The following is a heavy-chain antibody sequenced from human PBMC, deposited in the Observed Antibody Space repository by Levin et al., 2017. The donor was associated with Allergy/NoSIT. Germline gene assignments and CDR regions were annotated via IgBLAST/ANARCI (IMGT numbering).Heavy chain of an antibody. CDR3: ARSRLRYLDFYYYYGMDV. CDR2: MNPNSGNT. D-gene: IGHD3-9*01. Sequence: GASVKVSCKASGYTFTSYDINWVRQATGQGLEWMGWMNPNSGNTGYAQKFQGRVTMTRNTSISTAYMELSSLRSEDTAVYYCARSRLRYLDFYYYYGMDVWGQGTTVTVSS. V-gene: IGHV1-8*01. CDR1: GYTFTSYD. J-gene: IGHJ6*02.